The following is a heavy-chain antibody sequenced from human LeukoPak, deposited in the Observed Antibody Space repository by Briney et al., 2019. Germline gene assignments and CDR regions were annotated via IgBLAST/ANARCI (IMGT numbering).Heavy chain of an antibody. CDR1: GYSFTSYW. J-gene: IGHJ4*02. Sequence: GESLKISCKGSGYSFTSYWIAWVRQMPGKGLEWMGIIYPDDSDTRYSPSFQGQVTISADKSISTAYLQWRSLKASDTAMYYCARTKYSSSINYFDYWGQGTLVTVSS. CDR2: IYPDDSDT. V-gene: IGHV5-51*01. D-gene: IGHD6-6*01. CDR3: ARTKYSSSINYFDY.